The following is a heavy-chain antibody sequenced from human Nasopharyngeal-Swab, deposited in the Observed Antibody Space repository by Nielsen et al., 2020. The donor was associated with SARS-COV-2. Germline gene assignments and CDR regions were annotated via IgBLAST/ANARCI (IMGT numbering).Heavy chain of an antibody. Sequence: WIRQPPGKGLEWIGEINHSGSTNYNPSLKSRVTISVDTSKNQFSLKLSSVTAADTAVYYCARGSVTGGDGMDVWGQGITVTVSS. D-gene: IGHD4-17*01. J-gene: IGHJ6*02. CDR3: ARGSVTGGDGMDV. CDR2: INHSGST. V-gene: IGHV4-34*01.